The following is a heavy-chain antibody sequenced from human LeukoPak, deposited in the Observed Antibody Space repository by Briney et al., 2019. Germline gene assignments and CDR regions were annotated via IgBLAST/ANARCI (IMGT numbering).Heavy chain of an antibody. CDR3: ARSGKSAYILDY. CDR1: GGSISSYY. V-gene: IGHV4-59*01. Sequence: PSETLSLTCTVSGGSISSYYWSWIRQPPGKGLEWIGYIYYTGSTNYNPSLKSRVTISVDTSKNQFSLKLSSVTAADTAVYYCARSGKSAYILDYWGQGTLVIVSS. CDR2: IYYTGST. D-gene: IGHD3-16*01. J-gene: IGHJ4*02.